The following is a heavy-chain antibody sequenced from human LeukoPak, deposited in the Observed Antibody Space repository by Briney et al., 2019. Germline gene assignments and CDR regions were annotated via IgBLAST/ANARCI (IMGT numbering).Heavy chain of an antibody. CDR2: IYPGDSYT. CDR1: GYSFTSYW. J-gene: IGHJ6*03. CDR3: ARHPYSSSWSLYYYYYMDV. V-gene: IGHV5-51*01. D-gene: IGHD6-13*01. Sequence: GASPKISCKGSGYSFTSYWIGWVRQMPGKGLECMGIIYPGDSYTRYSPSFQGQVTISAGKSISTPYQQWSSPKASDTAMYYCARHPYSSSWSLYYYYYMDVWGKGTTVTVSS.